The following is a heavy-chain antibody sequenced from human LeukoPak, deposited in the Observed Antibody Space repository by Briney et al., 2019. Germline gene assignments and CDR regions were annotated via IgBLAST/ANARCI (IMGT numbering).Heavy chain of an antibody. Sequence: GGSLRLSRAASGFTFSSYAMSRVRQAPGKGLEWVSAISGSGGSTYYADSVKGRFTISRDNSKNTLYLQMNSLRAEDTAVYYCAKLAGYYDSSGYLFDYWGQGTLVTVSS. D-gene: IGHD3-22*01. CDR1: GFTFSSYA. J-gene: IGHJ4*02. CDR2: ISGSGGST. V-gene: IGHV3-23*01. CDR3: AKLAGYYDSSGYLFDY.